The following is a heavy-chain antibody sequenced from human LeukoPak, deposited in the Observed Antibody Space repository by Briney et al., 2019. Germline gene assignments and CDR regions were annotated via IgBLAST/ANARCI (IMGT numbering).Heavy chain of an antibody. V-gene: IGHV3-64*01. CDR3: AKDRGQWLVRAVYYFDY. J-gene: IGHJ4*02. Sequence: GGSLRLSCAASGFTFSSYAMHWVRQAPGKGLEYVSAISSNGGSTYYANSVKGRFTISRDNSKNTLYLQMNSLRAEDTAVYYCAKDRGQWLVRAVYYFDYWGQGTLVTVSS. CDR2: ISSNGGST. D-gene: IGHD6-19*01. CDR1: GFTFSSYA.